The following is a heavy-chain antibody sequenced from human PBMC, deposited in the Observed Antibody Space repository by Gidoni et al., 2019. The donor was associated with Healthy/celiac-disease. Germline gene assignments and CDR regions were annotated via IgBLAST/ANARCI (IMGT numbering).Heavy chain of an antibody. V-gene: IGHV4-34*01. CDR2: INHSGST. Sequence: QVQLQQWGAGLLKPSETLYLTCAVYGGSFSGYYWSWIRQPPGKGLEWIGEINHSGSTNYNPSLKSRVTISVDTSKNQFSLKLSSVTAADTAVYYCARGSSIAAAGYYFDYWGQGTLVTVSS. CDR3: ARGSSIAAAGYYFDY. J-gene: IGHJ4*02. CDR1: GGSFSGYY. D-gene: IGHD6-13*01.